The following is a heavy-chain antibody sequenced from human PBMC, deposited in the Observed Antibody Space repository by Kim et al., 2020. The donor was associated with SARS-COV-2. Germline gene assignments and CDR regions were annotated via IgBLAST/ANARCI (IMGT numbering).Heavy chain of an antibody. V-gene: IGHV4-39*01. D-gene: IGHD2-21*02. Sequence: SETLSLTCTVSGGSISSSSYYWGWIRQPPGKGLEWIGSIYYSGSTYYNPSLKSRVTISVDTSKNQFSLKLSSVTAADTAVYYCARLMRHIVVVTAIPLAYFQHWGQGTLVTVSS. CDR2: IYYSGST. J-gene: IGHJ1*01. CDR3: ARLMRHIVVVTAIPLAYFQH. CDR1: GGSISSSSYY.